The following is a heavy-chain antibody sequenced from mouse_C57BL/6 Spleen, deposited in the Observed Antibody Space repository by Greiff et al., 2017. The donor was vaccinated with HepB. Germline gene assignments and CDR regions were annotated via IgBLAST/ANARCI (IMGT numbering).Heavy chain of an antibody. J-gene: IGHJ4*01. CDR1: GYTFTDYY. CDR2: INPNNGGT. V-gene: IGHV1-26*01. CDR3: ARSGGWLPLYAMDY. D-gene: IGHD2-3*01. Sequence: VQLQQSGPELVKPGASVKISCKASGYTFTDYYMNWVKQSHGKSLEWIGDINPNNGGTSYNQKFKGKATLTVDKSSSTAYMELRSLTSEDSAVYYCARSGGWLPLYAMDYWGQGTSVTVSS.